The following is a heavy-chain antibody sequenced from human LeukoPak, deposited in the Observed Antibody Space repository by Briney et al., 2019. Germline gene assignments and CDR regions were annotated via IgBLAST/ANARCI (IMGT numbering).Heavy chain of an antibody. CDR1: GYTFTSYY. J-gene: IGHJ4*02. CDR2: IYPSGGSA. V-gene: IGHV1-46*03. Sequence: ASVKVSCQASGYTFTSYYMHWVRQAPGQGLEWMGIIYPSGGSATYAQKFQGRVTMTGDTSTSTVYMELSSLRSEDTAVYYCARRTDGYNYADYWGQGTLVTVSS. CDR3: ARRTDGYNYADY. D-gene: IGHD5-24*01.